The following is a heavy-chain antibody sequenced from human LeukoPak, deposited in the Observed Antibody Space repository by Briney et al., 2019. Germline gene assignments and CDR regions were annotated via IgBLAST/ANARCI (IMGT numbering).Heavy chain of an antibody. V-gene: IGHV3-30-3*01. J-gene: IGHJ4*02. CDR3: ARHRGPSLHSSGYFDY. CDR2: MSHDGSNK. Sequence: GGSLRLSCAASGFPFSGYAMHWVRQAPGKGLEWVAVMSHDGSNKYYADSVKGRFTISRDNSKNTLYLQMDSLRTEDTAVYYCARHRGPSLHSSGYFDYWGQGALVTVSS. CDR1: GFPFSGYA. D-gene: IGHD3-22*01.